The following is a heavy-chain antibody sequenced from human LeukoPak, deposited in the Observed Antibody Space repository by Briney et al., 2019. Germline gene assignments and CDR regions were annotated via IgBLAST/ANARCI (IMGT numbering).Heavy chain of an antibody. CDR3: ARDRDVSYGSEGGVLKY. Sequence: GGSLRLSCATSGFTFSTYWMNWVRQAPGKGLEWVANIKPDGSDKYYVDSVKGRFTISRDNAKSSLYLQMNSLRAEDTAVYYCARDRDVSYGSEGGVLKYWGQGALVTVSS. CDR1: GFTFSTYW. CDR2: IKPDGSDK. J-gene: IGHJ4*02. D-gene: IGHD3-16*01. V-gene: IGHV3-7*01.